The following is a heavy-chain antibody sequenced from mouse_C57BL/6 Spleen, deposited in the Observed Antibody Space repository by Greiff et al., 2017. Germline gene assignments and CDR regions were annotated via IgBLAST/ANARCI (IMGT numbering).Heavy chain of an antibody. CDR3: ARSLRRPYYFDY. Sequence: QVQLQQPGAELVMPGASVKLSCKASGYTFTSYWMHWVKQRPGQGLEWIGEIDPSDSYTNYTQKLKGKSTLTVDKSSSTAYMQLSSLTSEDSAVYYCARSLRRPYYFDYWGQGTTLTVSS. CDR1: GYTFTSYW. V-gene: IGHV1-69*01. D-gene: IGHD1-1*01. J-gene: IGHJ2*01. CDR2: IDPSDSYT.